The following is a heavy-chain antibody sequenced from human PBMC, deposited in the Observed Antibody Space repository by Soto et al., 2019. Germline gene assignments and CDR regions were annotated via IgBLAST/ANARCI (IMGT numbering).Heavy chain of an antibody. J-gene: IGHJ4*02. CDR2: IDYSGRT. CDR1: GYLISSGYY. D-gene: IGHD3-22*01. CDR3: ARALSSGYDSYYLGY. Sequence: SETLSLTCSVSGYLISSGYYWGWIRQTPGKGLEWLGSIDYSGRTYYNPSLKSRVSTSVDLSKNQFSLNLRSVTAADTAVYFCARALSSGYDSYYLGYWGQGSLITVSS. V-gene: IGHV4-38-2*02.